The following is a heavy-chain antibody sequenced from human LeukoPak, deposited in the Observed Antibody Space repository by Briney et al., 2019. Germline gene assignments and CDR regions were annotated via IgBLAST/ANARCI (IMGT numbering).Heavy chain of an antibody. CDR1: GFTVSSNY. CDR3: AKARYSGSPALDF. Sequence: GGSLRLSCAASGFTVSSNYMSWVRQTPGKGLDWVAFTRYDESKTFYGDSVRGRFTISRDNSKNTLYLQMNSLTTDDSAVYYCAKARYSGSPALDFWGQGTLVTVSS. V-gene: IGHV3-30*02. CDR2: TRYDESKT. D-gene: IGHD1-26*01. J-gene: IGHJ4*02.